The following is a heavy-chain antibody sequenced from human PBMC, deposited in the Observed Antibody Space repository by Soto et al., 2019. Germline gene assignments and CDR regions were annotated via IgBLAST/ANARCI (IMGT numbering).Heavy chain of an antibody. V-gene: IGHV4-39*01. D-gene: IGHD6-13*01. J-gene: IGHJ6*03. Sequence: PAETLSLTCTVSGGSISSSSHHWAWFRRPPGKGLEWIGSIYYSGSTYDNPALKSRVTISVDTSKNQFSLKLSSVTAADTAVYYCARRGELQQLVPPYYYYYYMDVWGKGTTVTGSS. CDR2: IYYSGST. CDR3: ARRGELQQLVPPYYYYYYMDV. CDR1: GGSISSSSHH.